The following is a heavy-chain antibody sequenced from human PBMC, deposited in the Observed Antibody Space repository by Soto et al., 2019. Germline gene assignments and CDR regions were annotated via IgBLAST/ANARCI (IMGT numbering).Heavy chain of an antibody. CDR1: GYSFTSYW. Sequence: GESVKISCKGSGYSFTSYWISWVRQMPGKGLEWMGRIDPSDSYTNYSPSFQGHVTISADKSISTAYLQWSSLKASDTATYYCARQYYSYETPGWFYPWGQGTLVTVS. J-gene: IGHJ5*02. CDR2: IDPSDSYT. D-gene: IGHD5-18*01. V-gene: IGHV5-10-1*01. CDR3: ARQYYSYETPGWFYP.